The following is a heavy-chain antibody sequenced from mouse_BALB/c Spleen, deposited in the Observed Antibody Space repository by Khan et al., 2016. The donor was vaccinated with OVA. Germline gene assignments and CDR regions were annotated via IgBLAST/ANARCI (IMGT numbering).Heavy chain of an antibody. J-gene: IGHJ4*01. CDR2: IWTDGST. CDR3: ARQPYYDYNVMDY. Sequence: QVQLKQSGPGLVAPSQSLSITCTISGYSLTNYGVHWVRQPPGKGLEWLGVIWTDGSTTYYSALKSRLTITKVNSKSQVFLKMNSLQTDDTAVYFCARQPYYDYNVMDYWGQGTSVTVSS. D-gene: IGHD2-4*01. CDR1: GYSLTNYG. V-gene: IGHV2-6-1*01.